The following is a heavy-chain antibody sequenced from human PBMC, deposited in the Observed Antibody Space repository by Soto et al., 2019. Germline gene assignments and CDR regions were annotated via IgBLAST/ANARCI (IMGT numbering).Heavy chain of an antibody. Sequence: PSETLSLTCTVSGVSISSGDYYWSWIRQPPGKGLEWIGYIYYRGNTNYNPSLKSRVTISVDTSKNQFSLKLSSVTAADTAVYYCARQPGYYDILTGYSTYYFDYWGQGTPVTVSS. D-gene: IGHD3-9*01. CDR1: GVSISSGDYY. CDR2: IYYRGNT. CDR3: ARQPGYYDILTGYSTYYFDY. J-gene: IGHJ4*02. V-gene: IGHV4-30-4*01.